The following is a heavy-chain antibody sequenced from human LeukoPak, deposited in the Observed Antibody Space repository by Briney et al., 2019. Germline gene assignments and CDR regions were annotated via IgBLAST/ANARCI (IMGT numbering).Heavy chain of an antibody. V-gene: IGHV1-18*01. CDR3: ASPLRVVCSSTSCYKRGEAFDI. CDR1: GYTFTSYG. J-gene: IGHJ3*02. D-gene: IGHD2-2*02. CDR2: ISAYNGNT. Sequence: ASVKVSCKASGYTFTSYGISWVRQAPGQGLEWMGWISAYNGNTNYAQKLQGRVTMTTDTSTSTAYMELRSLRSEDTAVYYCASPLRVVCSSTSCYKRGEAFDIWGQGTMVTVSS.